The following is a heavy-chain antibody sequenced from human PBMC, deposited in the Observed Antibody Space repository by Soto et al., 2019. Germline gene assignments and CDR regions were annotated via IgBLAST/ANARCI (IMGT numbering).Heavy chain of an antibody. J-gene: IGHJ4*02. D-gene: IGHD3-10*01. V-gene: IGHV3-23*01. CDR1: RFTFSSYA. CDR2: ISGSGGTT. Sequence: GGSLKLSCAASRFTFSSYAMSWVRQAPGRELEWVSVISGSGGTTYYADSVKGRFTISRDNSKNTLYLQMDSLRAEDTAIYYCAKDLRSGSSFDFWGRGTLVTVSS. CDR3: AKDLRSGSSFDF.